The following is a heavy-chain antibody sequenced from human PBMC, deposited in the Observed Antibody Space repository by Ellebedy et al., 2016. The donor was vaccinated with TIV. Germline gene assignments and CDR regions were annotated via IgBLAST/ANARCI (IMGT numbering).Heavy chain of an antibody. D-gene: IGHD6-19*01. CDR2: ISGSGGST. V-gene: IGHV3-23*01. Sequence: GGSLRLXXAASGFTFSSYAMSWVRQAPGKGLEWVSAISGSGGSTYYADSVKGRFTISRDNSKNTLYLQMNSLRAEDTAVYYCAKEHSSGWYGSDYWGQGTLVTVSS. CDR3: AKEHSSGWYGSDY. J-gene: IGHJ4*02. CDR1: GFTFSSYA.